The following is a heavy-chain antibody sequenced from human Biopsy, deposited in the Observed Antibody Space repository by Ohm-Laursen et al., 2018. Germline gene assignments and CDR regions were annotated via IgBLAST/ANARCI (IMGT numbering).Heavy chain of an antibody. D-gene: IGHD2/OR15-2a*01. CDR2: LYNTGGT. J-gene: IGHJ6*02. CDR3: ARATNSTGWPYYYFYGMDV. V-gene: IGHV4-59*01. CDR1: GGSISSYQ. Sequence: SETLSLTWAVSGGSISSYQWTWIRQPPGKGLEWIGYLYNTGGTNYNPSLKSRVTISVDTSKNQFSLRLNSVTAADTAVYYCARATNSTGWPYYYFYGMDVWGQGTTVTVSS.